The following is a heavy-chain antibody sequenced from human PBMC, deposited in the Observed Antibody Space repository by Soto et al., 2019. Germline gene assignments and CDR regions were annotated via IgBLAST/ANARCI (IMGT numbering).Heavy chain of an antibody. CDR3: AKVRYSSPMGYYYGMDV. V-gene: IGHV1-69*13. D-gene: IGHD6-19*01. CDR1: RVAFSKFI. Sequence: SVKVSCKASRVAFSKFIVTWVRQAPGLGLEWVGGIIPIFGTANYAQKFQGRVTITADESTSTSYMEVNNLRSEDTAVYYCAKVRYSSPMGYYYGMDVWGQGTKVTVSS. J-gene: IGHJ6*02. CDR2: IIPIFGTA.